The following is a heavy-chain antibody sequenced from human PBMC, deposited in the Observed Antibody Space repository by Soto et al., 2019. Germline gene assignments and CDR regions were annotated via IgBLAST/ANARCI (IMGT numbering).Heavy chain of an antibody. Sequence: EVQLVESGGGLVQPGGSLRLSCAASGFTFSSYAMHWVRQAPGKGLEYVSAISSNGGSTNYANSVKGRFTISRDNSRNSVYLQVGSLRAADMAVYYCARFGYGSGLTPSSYYGMDVWGQGPTVTVSS. CDR3: ARFGYGSGLTPSSYYGMDV. V-gene: IGHV3-64*01. D-gene: IGHD3-10*01. CDR2: ISSNGGST. J-gene: IGHJ6*02. CDR1: GFTFSSYA.